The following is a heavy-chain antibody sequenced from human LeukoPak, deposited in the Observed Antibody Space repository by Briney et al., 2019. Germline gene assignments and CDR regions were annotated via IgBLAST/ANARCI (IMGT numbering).Heavy chain of an antibody. V-gene: IGHV4-39*07. Sequence: SETLSLTCTVSGGSISSSSYYWGWIRQPPGKGLEWIGSIYYSGSTYYNPSLKSRVTISVDTSKNQFSLKLSSVTAADTAVYYCARHSSGWYGYYYYMDVWGKGTTVTVSS. CDR1: GGSISSSSYY. D-gene: IGHD6-19*01. CDR3: ARHSSGWYGYYYYMDV. CDR2: IYYSGST. J-gene: IGHJ6*03.